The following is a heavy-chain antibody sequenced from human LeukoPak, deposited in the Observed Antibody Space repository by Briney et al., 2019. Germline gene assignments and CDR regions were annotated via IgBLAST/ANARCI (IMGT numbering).Heavy chain of an antibody. V-gene: IGHV3-30*18. CDR2: ISYDGSNK. CDR3: AKASIAARRAWDYFDY. J-gene: IGHJ4*02. Sequence: GGSLRLSCVASGFTFSSYGMHWVRQAPGKGLEWVAVISYDGSNKYYADSVKGRFTISRDNSKNTLYLQMNSLRAEDTAVYYCAKASIAARRAWDYFDYWGQGTLVTVSS. CDR1: GFTFSSYG. D-gene: IGHD6-6*01.